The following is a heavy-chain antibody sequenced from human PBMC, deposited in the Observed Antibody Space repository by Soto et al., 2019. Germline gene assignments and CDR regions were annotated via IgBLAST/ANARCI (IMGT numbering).Heavy chain of an antibody. J-gene: IGHJ4*02. CDR1: GGSISSGVYS. V-gene: IGHV4-30-2*03. Sequence: SETLSLTCAVSGGSISSGVYSWSWIRQPPGKGLEWIGYIYHSGSTYYNPSLKSRVTISVDTSKNQFSLKLSSVTAADTAVYYCARHGMDYYDSSGYYYSPYYFDYWGQGTLVTVSS. CDR3: ARHGMDYYDSSGYYYSPYYFDY. CDR2: IYHSGST. D-gene: IGHD3-22*01.